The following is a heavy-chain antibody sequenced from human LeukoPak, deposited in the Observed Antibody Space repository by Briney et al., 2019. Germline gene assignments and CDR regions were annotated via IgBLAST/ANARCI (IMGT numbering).Heavy chain of an antibody. D-gene: IGHD2-21*02. V-gene: IGHV5-51*01. CDR2: IYPGDSDT. CDR1: GYSFTSYW. Sequence: GESLKISCKGSGYSFTSYWIGWVRQMPGKGLEWMGIIYPGDSDTRYSPSFQGQVTISADKSISTAYLQWSSLKASDTAMYYCARHQEAYCGGDCYGGWFDPWGQGTLVTVSS. J-gene: IGHJ5*02. CDR3: ARHQEAYCGGDCYGGWFDP.